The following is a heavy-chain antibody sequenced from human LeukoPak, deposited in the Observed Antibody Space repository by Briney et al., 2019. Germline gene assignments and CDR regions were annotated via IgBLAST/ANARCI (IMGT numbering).Heavy chain of an antibody. V-gene: IGHV1-2*02. D-gene: IGHD3-22*01. J-gene: IGHJ3*02. CDR2: INPNSGGT. CDR1: LYSFTAYY. CDR3: AIDYCVSSGFGDFAS. Sequence: ASVKVSCEASLYSFTAYYMHSVRQAPGQGLEWMGWINPNSGGTNYAQKFQGRVTMTRDTSISTAYMELSRLRSDDTDVYYCAIDYCVSSGFGDFASWGQGTMVTVSS.